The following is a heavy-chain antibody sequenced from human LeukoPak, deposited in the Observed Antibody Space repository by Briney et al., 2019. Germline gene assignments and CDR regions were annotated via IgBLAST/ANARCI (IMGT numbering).Heavy chain of an antibody. V-gene: IGHV4-34*01. CDR1: GGSFSGYY. J-gene: IGHJ6*02. CDR2: INHSGST. D-gene: IGHD3-22*01. CDR3: ARSPHPACRGYCYYYYGMDV. Sequence: NTSETLSLTCAVYGGSFSGYYWSWIRQPPGKGLEWIGEINHSGSTNYNPSLKSRVTISVDTSKNQFSLKLSSVTAADTAVYYCARSPHPACRGYCYYYYGMDVWGQGTTVTVSS.